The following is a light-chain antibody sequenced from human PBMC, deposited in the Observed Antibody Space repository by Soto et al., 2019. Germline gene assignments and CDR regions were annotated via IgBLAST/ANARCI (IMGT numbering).Light chain of an antibody. CDR3: QQYNNWPIT. J-gene: IGKJ5*01. CDR2: DSS. CDR1: QSVRRN. V-gene: IGKV3-15*01. Sequence: EVVLTHSPATLSVSPGEGATLSCRASQSVRRNLAWYQQRPGQVPRLLIYDSSTRATGIPARFSGSGSGTEFTLTISSLQSEDFAVYYCQQYNNWPITFGQGTRLDI.